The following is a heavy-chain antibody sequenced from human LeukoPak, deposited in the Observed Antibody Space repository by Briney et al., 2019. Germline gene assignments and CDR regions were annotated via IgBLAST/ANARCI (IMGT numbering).Heavy chain of an antibody. D-gene: IGHD6-13*01. V-gene: IGHV1-69*06. J-gene: IGHJ5*02. Sequence: GASVKVSCKASGGTFSSYAISWVRQAPGQGLEWMGGIIPIFGTANYAQKFQGRVTITADKSTSTAYMELSSLRSEDTAVYYCARGRPTTRIAAARVNWFDPWGQGTLVTVSS. CDR2: IIPIFGTA. CDR1: GGTFSSYA. CDR3: ARGRPTTRIAAARVNWFDP.